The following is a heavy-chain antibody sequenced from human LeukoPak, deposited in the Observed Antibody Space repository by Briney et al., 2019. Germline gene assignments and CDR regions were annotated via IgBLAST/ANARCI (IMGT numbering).Heavy chain of an antibody. CDR2: IYHSGST. V-gene: IGHV4-30-2*01. J-gene: IGHJ4*02. Sequence: SETLSLTCAVSGGSISSGGYSWSWIRQPPGKGLEWIGYIYHSGSTYYNPSLKSRVTISVDRSKNQFSLKLSSVTAADTAVYYCARDTSRSVDTAMVTVDYWGQGTLVTVSS. CDR3: ARDTSRSVDTAMVTVDY. CDR1: GGSISSGGYS. D-gene: IGHD5-18*01.